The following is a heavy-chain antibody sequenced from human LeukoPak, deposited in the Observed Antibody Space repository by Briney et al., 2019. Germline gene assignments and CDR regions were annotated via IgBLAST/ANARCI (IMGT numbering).Heavy chain of an antibody. CDR1: GYSIISDYF. J-gene: IGHJ4*02. CDR2: IFHSGDV. D-gene: IGHD2-15*01. CDR3: ARVVASTSIDF. Sequence: PSETLSLTCIVSGYSIISDYFWGWVRQPPGKGPEWIGSIFHSGDVYYNPSLTSRVTLSVDPSNNRFSLKVTSVTAADTAIYYCARVVASTSIDFWGQGTLVTVSS. V-gene: IGHV4-38-2*02.